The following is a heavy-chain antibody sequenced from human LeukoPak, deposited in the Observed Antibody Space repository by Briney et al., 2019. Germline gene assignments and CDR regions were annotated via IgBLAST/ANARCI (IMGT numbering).Heavy chain of an antibody. V-gene: IGHV4-34*01. CDR1: GGSFSGYY. Sequence: SETLSLTCAVYGGSFSGYYWSWIRQPPGKGLEWIGEINHSGSTNYNPSLRSRVTISVDTSKNQFSLKLSSVTAADTAVYYCARDRKYSGYFDYWGQGTLVTVSS. J-gene: IGHJ4*02. CDR2: INHSGST. D-gene: IGHD5-12*01. CDR3: ARDRKYSGYFDY.